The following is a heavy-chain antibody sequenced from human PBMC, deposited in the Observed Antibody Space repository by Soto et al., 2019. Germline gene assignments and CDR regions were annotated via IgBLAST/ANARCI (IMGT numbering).Heavy chain of an antibody. CDR1: GYKFVDYY. Sequence: ASVKVSCKASGYKFVDYYIHWVRQAPGQGLEWMGIINPKGGDSRYAQKFQGRVTMTSNTFTSTVYMDLRRLTSDDTAVYYCARVYCGGDRSQGEWFSYYGMDVWGQGTTVTVSS. V-gene: IGHV1-46*01. CDR2: INPKGGDS. CDR3: ARVYCGGDRSQGEWFSYYGMDV. J-gene: IGHJ6*02. D-gene: IGHD2-21*01.